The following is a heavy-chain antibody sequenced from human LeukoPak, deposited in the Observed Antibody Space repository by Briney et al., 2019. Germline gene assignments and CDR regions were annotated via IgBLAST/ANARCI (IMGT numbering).Heavy chain of an antibody. CDR2: IYSGGST. Sequence: GGSLRLSCAASGFTVSSNYMSWVRQAPGKGLEWVSVIYSGGSTYYADSVKGRFTISRDNSKNTLYLQMNSLRAEDTAVYYCARIGATSGWSYYFGYWGQGTLVTVSS. CDR3: ARIGATSGWSYYFGY. D-gene: IGHD6-19*01. J-gene: IGHJ4*02. V-gene: IGHV3-53*01. CDR1: GFTVSSNY.